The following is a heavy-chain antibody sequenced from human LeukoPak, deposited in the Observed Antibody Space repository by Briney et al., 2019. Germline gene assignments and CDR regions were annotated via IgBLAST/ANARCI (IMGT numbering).Heavy chain of an antibody. CDR1: GFTFSSYS. J-gene: IGHJ6*03. D-gene: IGHD3-9*01. Sequence: KSGGSLRLSCAASGFTFSSYSMNWVRQAPGKGLEWVSSISSSSSYIYYADSVKGRFTISRDNAKNSLYLQMNSLRAEDTALYYCARTRNDILTGYDYYMDVWGKGTTVTVSS. V-gene: IGHV3-21*04. CDR3: ARTRNDILTGYDYYMDV. CDR2: ISSSSSYI.